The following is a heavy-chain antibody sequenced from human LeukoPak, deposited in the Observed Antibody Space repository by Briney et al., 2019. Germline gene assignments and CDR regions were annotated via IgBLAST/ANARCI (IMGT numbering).Heavy chain of an antibody. V-gene: IGHV3-23*01. CDR1: GVTFSSYA. CDR3: AKDLKGDFWSGYYTDPGY. CDR2: ISGSGGST. J-gene: IGHJ4*02. D-gene: IGHD3-3*01. Sequence: GGSLRLSCAASGVTFSSYAMSWVRQAPGKGLEWVSAISGSGGSTYYADSVKGRFTISRDNSKNTLYLQMNSLRAEDTAVYYCAKDLKGDFWSGYYTDPGYWGQGTLVTVSS.